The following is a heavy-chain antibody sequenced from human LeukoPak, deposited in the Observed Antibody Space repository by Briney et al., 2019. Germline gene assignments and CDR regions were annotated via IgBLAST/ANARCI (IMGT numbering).Heavy chain of an antibody. Sequence: GGSLRLSCAASGFTFSGYAMHWVRQAPGKGLEWVAVISYDGSNKYYADSVKGRFTISRDNSKNTLYLQMNSLRAEDTAVYYCARGPLEVVPAALAYYFDYWGQGTLVTVSS. CDR2: ISYDGSNK. V-gene: IGHV3-30-3*01. CDR1: GFTFSGYA. D-gene: IGHD2-2*01. CDR3: ARGPLEVVPAALAYYFDY. J-gene: IGHJ4*02.